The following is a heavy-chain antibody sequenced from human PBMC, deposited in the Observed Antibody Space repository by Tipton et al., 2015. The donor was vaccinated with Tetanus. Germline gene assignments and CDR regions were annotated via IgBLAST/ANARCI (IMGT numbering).Heavy chain of an antibody. CDR3: ARERVFSYSYGRPYFDH. V-gene: IGHV4-59*12. J-gene: IGHJ4*02. CDR2: IYYTGGT. D-gene: IGHD5-18*01. Sequence: TLSLTCTVSGASITSFYWSWIRQSPGKGLEWLGDIYYTGGTHYNASLKGRLTISIDMSENQLSLRLTSVTAADTAVYYCARERVFSYSYGRPYFDHWGQGTLVTVSS. CDR1: GASITSFY.